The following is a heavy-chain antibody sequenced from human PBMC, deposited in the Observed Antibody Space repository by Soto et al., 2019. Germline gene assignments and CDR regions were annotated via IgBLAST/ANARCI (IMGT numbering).Heavy chain of an antibody. D-gene: IGHD2-15*01. Sequence: GESLKISCKGSGYSFTSYWIGWVRQMPGKGLEWMGIIYPGDSDTRYSPSFQGQVTISADKSISTAYLQWSSLKASDTAMYYCASNGGYCSGGSCSHYYYYYYMDVWGKGTRSPSP. V-gene: IGHV5-51*01. CDR3: ASNGGYCSGGSCSHYYYYYYMDV. CDR1: GYSFTSYW. J-gene: IGHJ6*03. CDR2: IYPGDSDT.